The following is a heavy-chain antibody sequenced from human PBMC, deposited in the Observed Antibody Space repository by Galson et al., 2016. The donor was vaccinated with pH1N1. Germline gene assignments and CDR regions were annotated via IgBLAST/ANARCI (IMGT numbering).Heavy chain of an antibody. J-gene: IGHJ3*02. CDR1: GFTFSNYR. V-gene: IGHV3-33*08. D-gene: IGHD2/OR15-2a*01. CDR2: IWYDGSNK. Sequence: SLRLSCAASGFTFSNYRMHWVRQAPGKGLEWVAVIWYDGSNKYYADSVRGRFTISRDNSKNTLYLQMNSLRAEDTAVYYCARETLEASADAFDIWGQGTRVTVSS. CDR3: ARETLEASADAFDI.